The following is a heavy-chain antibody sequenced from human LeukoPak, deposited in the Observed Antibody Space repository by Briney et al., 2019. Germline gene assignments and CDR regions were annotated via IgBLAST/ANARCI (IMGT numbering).Heavy chain of an antibody. J-gene: IGHJ4*02. D-gene: IGHD6-13*01. CDR3: AREPSADVAAAGYLDY. CDR2: ISYDGSNK. CDR1: GFTFSSYV. Sequence: PGGSLRLSCAASGFTFSSYVMHWVRQAPGKGLEWVAVISYDGSNKYYADSMKGRFTISRDNSKNTLYLQVNSLRAEDTAVYYCAREPSADVAAAGYLDYWGQGTLVTVSS. V-gene: IGHV3-30-3*01.